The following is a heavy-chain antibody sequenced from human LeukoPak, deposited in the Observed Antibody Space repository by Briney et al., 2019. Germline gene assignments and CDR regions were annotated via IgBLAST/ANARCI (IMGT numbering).Heavy chain of an antibody. D-gene: IGHD1-7*01. CDR2: NSGSGGST. CDR3: AKDPAVGGTTGYFDY. Sequence: GGSLRLSCAASGFTFSSYAMSWVRQAPGKGLEWVSANSGSGGSTYYADSVKGRFTISRDNSKTTLYLQMNSLRAEDTAVYYCAKDPAVGGTTGYFDYWGQGTLVTVSS. J-gene: IGHJ4*02. V-gene: IGHV3-23*01. CDR1: GFTFSSYA.